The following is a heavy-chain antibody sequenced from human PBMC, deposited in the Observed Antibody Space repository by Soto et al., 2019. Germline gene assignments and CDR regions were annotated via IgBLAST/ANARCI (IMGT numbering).Heavy chain of an antibody. J-gene: IGHJ4*02. CDR1: GYTFTSYA. Sequence: ASVKVSCKASGYTFTSYAMHWVRQAPGQRLEWMGWINAGNGNTKYSQKFQGRVTITRDTSASTAYMELSSLRSEDTAVYYCARDLYSRASIDYWGQGTLVTVSS. D-gene: IGHD6-13*01. CDR2: INAGNGNT. V-gene: IGHV1-3*01. CDR3: ARDLYSRASIDY.